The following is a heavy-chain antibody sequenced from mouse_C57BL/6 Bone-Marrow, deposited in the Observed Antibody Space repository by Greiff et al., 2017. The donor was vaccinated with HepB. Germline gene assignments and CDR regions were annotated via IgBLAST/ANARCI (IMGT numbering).Heavy chain of an antibody. CDR2: IYPGSGST. CDR1: GYTFTSYW. J-gene: IGHJ1*03. CDR3: ASVTVFSIAYFDF. Sequence: QVQLQQPGAELVKPGASVKMSCKASGYTFTSYWITWVKQRPGQGLEWIGDIYPGSGSTNYNEKFKSKATLTVDTTSSTAYMQLTSLTSEDSAVYYCASVTVFSIAYFDFWGTGTTVTVSA. V-gene: IGHV1-55*01. D-gene: IGHD2-12*01.